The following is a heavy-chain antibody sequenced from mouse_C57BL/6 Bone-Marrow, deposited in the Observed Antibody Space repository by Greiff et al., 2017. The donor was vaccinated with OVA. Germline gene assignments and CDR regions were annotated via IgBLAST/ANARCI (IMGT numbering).Heavy chain of an antibody. Sequence: EVQRVESGEGLVKPGGSLKLSCAASGFTFSSYAMSWVRQTPEKRLEWVAYISSGGDYIYYADTVKGRFTISRDNARNTLYLQMSSLKSEDTAMYYCTRDKGLLLRSWFAYWGQGTLVTVSA. D-gene: IGHD1-1*01. V-gene: IGHV5-9-1*02. J-gene: IGHJ3*01. CDR2: ISSGGDYI. CDR3: TRDKGLLLRSWFAY. CDR1: GFTFSSYA.